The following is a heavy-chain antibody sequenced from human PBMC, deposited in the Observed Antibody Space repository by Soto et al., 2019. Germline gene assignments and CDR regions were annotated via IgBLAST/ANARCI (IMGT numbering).Heavy chain of an antibody. Sequence: EVQLVESGGGLVKPGGSLRLSCAASGFTFSSYSMNWVRQAPGKGLEWVSSISSSSSYIYYADSVKGRFTISRDNAKNSLYLQMNSLRDEDTAVYYCARLLVSTSCPFQDCYYYYMDVWGKGTTVTVSS. D-gene: IGHD2-2*01. CDR2: ISSSSSYI. J-gene: IGHJ6*03. CDR1: GFTFSSYS. V-gene: IGHV3-21*01. CDR3: ARLLVSTSCPFQDCYYYYMDV.